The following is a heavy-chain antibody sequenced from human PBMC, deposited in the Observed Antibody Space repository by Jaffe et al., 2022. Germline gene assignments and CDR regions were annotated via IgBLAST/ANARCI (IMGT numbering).Heavy chain of an antibody. CDR3: ARDGGPWVKTFDI. CDR1: GGTFSSYT. CDR2: IIPILGIA. V-gene: IGHV1-69*08. Sequence: QVQLVQSGAEVKKPGSSVKVSCKASGGTFSSYTISWVRQAPGQGLEWMGRIIPILGIANYAQKFQGRVTITADKSTSTAYMELSSLRSEDTAVYYCARDGGPWVKTFDIWGQGTMVTVSS. J-gene: IGHJ3*02. D-gene: IGHD2-15*01.